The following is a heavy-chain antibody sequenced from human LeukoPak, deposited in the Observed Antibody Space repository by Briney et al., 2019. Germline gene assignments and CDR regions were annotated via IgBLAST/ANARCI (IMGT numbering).Heavy chain of an antibody. D-gene: IGHD6-13*01. V-gene: IGHV4-38-2*02. J-gene: IGHJ4*02. Sequence: SETLSLTCTLSGYSISSGYSWGWIRQPPGKGLEWIGSFYYNGNTYYNPSLQSRVTISVYTSNNQFALELRSVTAADTAVFYCVRTAVPTYYIDDWGQGTLVTVSS. CDR2: FYYNGNT. CDR3: VRTAVPTYYIDD. CDR1: GYSISSGYS.